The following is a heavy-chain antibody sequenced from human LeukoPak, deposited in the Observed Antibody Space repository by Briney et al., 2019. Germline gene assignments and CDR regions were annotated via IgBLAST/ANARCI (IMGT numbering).Heavy chain of an antibody. CDR3: ARDFRYEGDY. CDR1: GVTFRAYN. D-gene: IGHD5-12*01. Sequence: GGSLRLSCAASGVTFRAYNMNWIRQAPGKRLEWVSSISSYSRYIYYADSVKCRFTISRDNAQNSLYLQMNSLRVEDTAVYYCARDFRYEGDYWGQGTLVTVSS. CDR2: ISSYSRYI. J-gene: IGHJ4*02. V-gene: IGHV3-21*01.